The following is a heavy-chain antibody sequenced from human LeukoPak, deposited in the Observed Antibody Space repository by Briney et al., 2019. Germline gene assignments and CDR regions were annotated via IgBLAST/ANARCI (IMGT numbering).Heavy chain of an antibody. CDR2: ISSSSSTI. V-gene: IGHV3-48*01. D-gene: IGHD2-8*01. Sequence: GGSLRLSCAASGFTFSSYSMNWVRQAPGKVLEWVSSISSSSSTIYYADSVKGRFTISRDNAKNSLYLQMNSLRAEDTAVYYCARRAGGGVYYFDYWGQGTLVTVSS. CDR1: GFTFSSYS. J-gene: IGHJ4*02. CDR3: ARRAGGGVYYFDY.